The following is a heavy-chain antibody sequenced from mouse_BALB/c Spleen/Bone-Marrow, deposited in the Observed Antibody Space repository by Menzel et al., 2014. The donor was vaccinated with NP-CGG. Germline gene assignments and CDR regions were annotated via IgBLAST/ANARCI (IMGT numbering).Heavy chain of an antibody. V-gene: IGHV5-17*02. Sequence: EVKLMESGGGLVQPGGSRKLSCAASGFTFSSFGMHWVRQAPEKGLEWVAYISSGSSTIYYADTVKGRFTISRDNPKNTLFLQMTSLRSEDTAMYYCAGRLDGVEGVAYWGQGTLVTVSA. CDR3: AGRLDGVEGVAY. CDR1: GFTFSSFG. J-gene: IGHJ3*01. D-gene: IGHD1-1*01. CDR2: ISSGSSTI.